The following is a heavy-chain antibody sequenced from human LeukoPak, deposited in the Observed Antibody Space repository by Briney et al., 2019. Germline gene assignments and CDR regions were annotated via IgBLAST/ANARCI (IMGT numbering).Heavy chain of an antibody. J-gene: IGHJ4*02. D-gene: IGHD2-2*02. Sequence: ASVKVSCKASRYTFTGYYMHWLRQAPGQGLEWMGWINPNNGGTNYAQKFQGRVTMTRDTSISTAYMELSKLRSDDTAVYYCAKLHCSSTSCYTGRVRYFDYWGQGSLVTVSS. V-gene: IGHV1-2*02. CDR2: INPNNGGT. CDR1: RYTFTGYY. CDR3: AKLHCSSTSCYTGRVRYFDY.